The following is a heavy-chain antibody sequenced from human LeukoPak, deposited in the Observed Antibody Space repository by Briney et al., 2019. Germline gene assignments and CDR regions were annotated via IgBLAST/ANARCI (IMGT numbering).Heavy chain of an antibody. Sequence: SETLSLTCTVSGGSISSGGYSWSWIRQHPGKGLEWIGYIYYSGSTYYNPSLKSRVTISVDTSKNQFSLKLSSVTAADTAVYYCARGLQGSSWSYNWFDPWGQGTLVTVSS. V-gene: IGHV4-31*03. J-gene: IGHJ5*02. CDR3: ARGLQGSSWSYNWFDP. CDR1: GGSISSGGYS. CDR2: IYYSGST. D-gene: IGHD6-13*01.